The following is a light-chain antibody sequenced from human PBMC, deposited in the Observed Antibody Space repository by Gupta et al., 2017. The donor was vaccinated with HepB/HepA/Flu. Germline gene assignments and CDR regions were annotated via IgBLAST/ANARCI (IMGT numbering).Light chain of an antibody. J-gene: IGLJ2*01. CDR3: HVWESDSNHPVV. V-gene: IGLV3-21*02. CDR2: EDS. CDR1: NMVSYS. Sequence: SYVLTQPPPVSVAPGETGRTSRGGNNMVSYSVHWYQQKPGQAPVLSVEEDSDRPSGIPERFACYKRGNKGTLTTHSVDVGHEGDYYDHVWESDSNHPVVVGGGTKLTVL.